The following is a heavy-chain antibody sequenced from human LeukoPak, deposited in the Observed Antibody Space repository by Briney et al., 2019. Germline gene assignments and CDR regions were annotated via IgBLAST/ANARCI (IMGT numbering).Heavy chain of an antibody. D-gene: IGHD6-13*01. J-gene: IGHJ4*02. Sequence: PSETLSLTCTVSGGSISSYYWSWIRQPPGKELEWIGYIYYRGSTNYNPSLKSRVTISVDTSKNQFSLKLSSVTAADTAVYCCARDRYSSSSLDYWGQGTLVTVSS. CDR1: GGSISSYY. CDR2: IYYRGST. CDR3: ARDRYSSSSLDY. V-gene: IGHV4-59*01.